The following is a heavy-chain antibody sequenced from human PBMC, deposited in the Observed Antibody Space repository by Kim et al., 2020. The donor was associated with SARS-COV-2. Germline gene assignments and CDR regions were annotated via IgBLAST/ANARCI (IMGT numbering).Heavy chain of an antibody. CDR1: GFTFSSYS. CDR3: ARDLAIFGVVINYYYYMDV. Sequence: GGSLRLSCAASGFTFSSYSMNWVRQAPGKGLEWVSSISSSSSYIYYADSVKGRFTISRDNAKNSLYLQMNSLRAEDTAVYYCARDLAIFGVVINYYYYMDVWGKGTTVTVSS. V-gene: IGHV3-21*01. J-gene: IGHJ6*03. D-gene: IGHD3-3*01. CDR2: ISSSSSYI.